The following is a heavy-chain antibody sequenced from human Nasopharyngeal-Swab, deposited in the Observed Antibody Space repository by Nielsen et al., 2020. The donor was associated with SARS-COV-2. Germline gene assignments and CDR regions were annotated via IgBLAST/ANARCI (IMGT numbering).Heavy chain of an antibody. CDR1: GFTFSTYD. CDR2: IGIAGDP. Sequence: GESLKISCAASGFTFSTYDMHWVRQVTGKGLEWVSAIGIAGDPYYAGSVKGRFTISRENAKNSLYLQMNSLRAGDTAVYYCARVRGGSYQAAFDIWGQGTMVTVSS. D-gene: IGHD1-26*01. V-gene: IGHV3-13*05. CDR3: ARVRGGSYQAAFDI. J-gene: IGHJ3*02.